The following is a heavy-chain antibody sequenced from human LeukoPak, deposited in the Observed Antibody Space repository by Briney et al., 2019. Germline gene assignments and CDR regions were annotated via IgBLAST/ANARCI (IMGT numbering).Heavy chain of an antibody. Sequence: SQTLSLTCTVSGGSISSGSYYWSWIRLPAWKGLEWIGRIYTSGSTNYNPSLKSRVTISVDTSKNQFSLKLSSVTAADTAVYYCAREIAVAGLDYWGQGTLVTVSS. D-gene: IGHD6-19*01. V-gene: IGHV4-61*02. CDR3: AREIAVAGLDY. CDR2: IYTSGST. CDR1: GGSISSGSYY. J-gene: IGHJ4*02.